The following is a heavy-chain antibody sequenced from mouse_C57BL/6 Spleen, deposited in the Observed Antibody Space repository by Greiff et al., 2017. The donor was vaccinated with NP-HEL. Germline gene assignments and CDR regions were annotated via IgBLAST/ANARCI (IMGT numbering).Heavy chain of an antibody. J-gene: IGHJ4*01. CDR3: ARSMDY. CDR1: GYTFTSYW. V-gene: IGHV1-50*01. CDR2: IDPSDSYT. Sequence: QVQLQQPGAELVKPGASVKLSCKASGYTFTSYWMQWVKQRPGQGLEWIGEIDPSDSYTNYNQKFKGKATLTVDTSSSTAYMQLSSLTCEDSAVYYCARSMDYWGQGTSVTVSS.